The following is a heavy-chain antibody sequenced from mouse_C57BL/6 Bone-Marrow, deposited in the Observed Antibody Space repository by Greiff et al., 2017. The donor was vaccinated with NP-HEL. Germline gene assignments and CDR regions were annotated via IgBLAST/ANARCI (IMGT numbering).Heavy chain of an antibody. CDR2: IEPSDSYT. D-gene: IGHD4-1*01. V-gene: IGHV1-59*01. Sequence: QVQLQQPGAELVRPGTSVKLSCKASGYTFTSYWMHWVKQRPGQGLEWIGVIEPSDSYTNYNQKFKGKATLTVDTSSSTAYMQLSSLTSEDSAVYYCARGITGTGYWGQGTTLTVSS. CDR1: GYTFTSYW. CDR3: ARGITGTGY. J-gene: IGHJ2*01.